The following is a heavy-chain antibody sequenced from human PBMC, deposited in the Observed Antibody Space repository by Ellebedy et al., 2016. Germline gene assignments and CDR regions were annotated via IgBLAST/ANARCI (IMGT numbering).Heavy chain of an antibody. Sequence: SETLSLXXNVFGDSISSSNYYWGWIRQPPGKGLEWLGSVYYSGSTYYNPSLKSRVTISVDTSKNQFSLKVSSLTASDTAVYYCARRSAYDSLGNYYFDYWGQGTLVTVSS. CDR2: VYYSGST. CDR1: GDSISSSNYY. CDR3: ARRSAYDSLGNYYFDY. D-gene: IGHD5-12*01. J-gene: IGHJ4*02. V-gene: IGHV4-39*07.